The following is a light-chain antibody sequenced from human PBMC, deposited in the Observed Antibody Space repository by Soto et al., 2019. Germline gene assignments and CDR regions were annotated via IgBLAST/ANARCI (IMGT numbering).Light chain of an antibody. CDR1: SSDVGSYNL. CDR3: SSYTTTNTWV. J-gene: IGLJ3*02. CDR2: EVS. Sequence: QSALTQPASVSGSPGQSITISCIGTSSDVGSYNLVSWYQQHPGKAPKVLIYEVSERPSGVSTRFSGSKSGNTASLTISGLQTDDEAAYYCSSYTTTNTWVFGGGTKVTVL. V-gene: IGLV2-14*02.